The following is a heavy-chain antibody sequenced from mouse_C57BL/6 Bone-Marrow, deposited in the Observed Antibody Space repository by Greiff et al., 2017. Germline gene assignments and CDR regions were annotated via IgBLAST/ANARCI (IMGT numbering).Heavy chain of an antibody. V-gene: IGHV1-54*01. D-gene: IGHD4-1*01. CDR1: GYAFTNYL. Sequence: VQLVESGAELVRPGTSVKVSCKASGYAFTNYLIEWVKQRPGQGLEWIGVINPGSGGTNYNEKFKGKATLTADKSSSTAYMQLSSLTSEDSAVYFCARSKNRDSWFAYWGQGTLVTVSA. CDR3: ARSKNRDSWFAY. CDR2: INPGSGGT. J-gene: IGHJ3*01.